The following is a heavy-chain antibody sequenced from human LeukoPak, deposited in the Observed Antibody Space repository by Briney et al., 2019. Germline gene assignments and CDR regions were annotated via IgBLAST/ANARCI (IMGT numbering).Heavy chain of an antibody. CDR3: ATIKRGSTYGYFDF. Sequence: SETLSLTCTVSGASTASHYWTWLRQPPGKELEWIAYMFDTVSTKSNPSLKSRLTLSVDTSKKQLSLRLSSVTAADTAVYYCATIKRGSTYGYFDFWGQGVKVTVSS. J-gene: IGHJ4*02. CDR1: GASTASHY. CDR2: MFDTVST. V-gene: IGHV4-59*11. D-gene: IGHD5-18*01.